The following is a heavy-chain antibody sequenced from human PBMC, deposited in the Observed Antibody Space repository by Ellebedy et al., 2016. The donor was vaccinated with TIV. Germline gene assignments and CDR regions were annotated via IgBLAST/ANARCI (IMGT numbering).Heavy chain of an antibody. D-gene: IGHD5-18*01. J-gene: IGHJ4*02. Sequence: GGSLRLSXAASEFTFSTYAIHWVRQAPGKGLEWVALISYDGSNKYYADSVKGRFTISRDNSKNTLFLQMNSLRTEDTAVYYCARERTPYSYVRLFDYWGQGTLVAVSS. V-gene: IGHV3-30-3*01. CDR3: ARERTPYSYVRLFDY. CDR2: ISYDGSNK. CDR1: EFTFSTYA.